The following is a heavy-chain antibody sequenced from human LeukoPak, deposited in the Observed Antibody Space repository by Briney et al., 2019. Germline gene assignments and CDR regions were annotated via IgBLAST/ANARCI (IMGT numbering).Heavy chain of an antibody. D-gene: IGHD3-10*01. Sequence: KPSETLSLTCAVYGGSFSGYYWSWTRQPPGKGLEWIGEINHSGSTNYNPSLKSRVTISVDTSKNQFSLKLSSVTAADTAVYYCARTVLWFPYGGVDPWGQGTLVTVSS. J-gene: IGHJ5*02. V-gene: IGHV4-34*01. CDR2: INHSGST. CDR1: GGSFSGYY. CDR3: ARTVLWFPYGGVDP.